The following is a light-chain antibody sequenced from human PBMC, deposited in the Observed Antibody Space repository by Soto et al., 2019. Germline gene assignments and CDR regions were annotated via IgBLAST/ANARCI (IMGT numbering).Light chain of an antibody. J-gene: IGKJ1*01. CDR1: QGISSY. CDR2: AAS. V-gene: IGKV1-8*01. Sequence: AIRMTQSPSSLSASTGDRVTITCRASQGISSYLAWYQQKPGKAPKLLIYAASTLQSGVPSRFSGNGYGTNFTLTISCLQSEDFATYYCQQYYSYPRTFGQGTKVDIK. CDR3: QQYYSYPRT.